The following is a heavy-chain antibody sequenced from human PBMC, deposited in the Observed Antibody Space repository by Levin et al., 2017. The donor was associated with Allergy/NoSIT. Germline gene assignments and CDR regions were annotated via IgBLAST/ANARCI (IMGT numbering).Heavy chain of an antibody. J-gene: IGHJ4*02. Sequence: GESLKISCAASGFTFSSYWMSWVRQAPGKGLEWVANIKEDGSEKYYVDSVKGRFTISRDNAKNSLYLQMNSLRAEDTAVYYCARVSDGWTFDYWGQGTLVTVSS. CDR3: ARVSDGWTFDY. D-gene: IGHD5-24*01. CDR1: GFTFSSYW. V-gene: IGHV3-7*01. CDR2: IKEDGSEK.